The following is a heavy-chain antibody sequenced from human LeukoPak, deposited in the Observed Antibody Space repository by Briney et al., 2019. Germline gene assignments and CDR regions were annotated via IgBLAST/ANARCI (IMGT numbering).Heavy chain of an antibody. Sequence: PSETLSLTCSVSGGSISSYYRFWIRQPPGKGLEWIGSVFHSGNTNYNPSLKSRVTISVDTSKNQFSLKLSPVTAADTAVYYCASSDIVTGTTYYFDYWGQGTLITVSS. CDR3: ASSDIVTGTTYYFDY. CDR2: VFHSGNT. J-gene: IGHJ4*02. CDR1: GGSISSYY. V-gene: IGHV4-59*01. D-gene: IGHD1-14*01.